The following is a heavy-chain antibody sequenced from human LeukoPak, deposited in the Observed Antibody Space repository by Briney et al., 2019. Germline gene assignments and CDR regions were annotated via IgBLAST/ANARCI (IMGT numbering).Heavy chain of an antibody. CDR2: ISGDGTIK. V-gene: IGHV3-74*03. Sequence: GGSLRLSCEPSGFPFSSYWMLWVRQAPGKGLVWVSRISGDGTIKTYADFVRGRFTISRDNTKNVLYLQMNSLRVEDTAIYFCSRSQFDYWGQGVLVTVSS. CDR1: GFPFSSYW. CDR3: SRSQFDY. J-gene: IGHJ4*02.